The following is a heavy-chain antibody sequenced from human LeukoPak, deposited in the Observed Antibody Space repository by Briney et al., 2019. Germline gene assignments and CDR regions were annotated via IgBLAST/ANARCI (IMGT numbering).Heavy chain of an antibody. J-gene: IGHJ6*03. V-gene: IGHV3-23*01. CDR2: ISGSGGST. CDR1: GFTFSNFA. CDR3: YYYYYMDV. Sequence: GGFLRLSCAASGFTFSNFAMNWVRQAPGKGLEWVSAISGSGGSTYYADSVKGRFTISRDNSKNTLYLQMNSLRAEDTAVYYCYYYYYMDVWGKGTTVTVSS.